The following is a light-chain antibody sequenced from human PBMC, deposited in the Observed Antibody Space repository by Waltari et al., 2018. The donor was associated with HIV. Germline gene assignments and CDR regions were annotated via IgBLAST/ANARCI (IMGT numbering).Light chain of an antibody. CDR2: GTS. CDR1: QSVSSTF. V-gene: IGKV3-20*01. Sequence: EIVLTQSPDTLYLSTGERATLTCRASQSVSSTFLAWYQQKPGQAPRLLIYGTSNRAAGIPDRFSGSGSGTDFTLTITRLEPEDFAVYYCQQYDSSPLFTFGPGTKVGI. J-gene: IGKJ3*01. CDR3: QQYDSSPLFT.